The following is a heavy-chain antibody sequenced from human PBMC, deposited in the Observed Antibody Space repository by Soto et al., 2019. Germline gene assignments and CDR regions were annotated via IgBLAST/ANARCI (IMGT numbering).Heavy chain of an antibody. J-gene: IGHJ5*02. Sequence: SETLSLTCFVSGYSITAGGYYWSWIRHHPGKGLEWIGSFYSSGSIIYNPSLRSRVSISGDTSSNQFSMSLTAVTAADTARYYCARMYSSGSGWFHPWGQGTLVTVSS. D-gene: IGHD6-19*01. CDR2: FYSSGSI. CDR3: ARMYSSGSGWFHP. CDR1: GYSITAGGYY. V-gene: IGHV4-31*03.